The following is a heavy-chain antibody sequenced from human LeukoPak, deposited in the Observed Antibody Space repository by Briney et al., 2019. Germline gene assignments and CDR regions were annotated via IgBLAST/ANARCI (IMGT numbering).Heavy chain of an antibody. Sequence: GGSLRLSCAASGFSFSTSAMAWVRQAPGKGLEWVSAISGSGGSTYYADSVKGRFTLSRDSSKNTLSLQMNSLRVEDTAVYYCARAPTVLVGYCSSSSCQADYWGQGTLVTVSS. J-gene: IGHJ4*02. D-gene: IGHD2-2*01. CDR1: GFSFSTSA. V-gene: IGHV3-23*01. CDR2: ISGSGGST. CDR3: ARAPTVLVGYCSSSSCQADY.